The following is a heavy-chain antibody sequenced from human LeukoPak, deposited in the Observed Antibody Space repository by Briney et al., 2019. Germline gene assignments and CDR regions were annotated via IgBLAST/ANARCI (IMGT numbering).Heavy chain of an antibody. CDR1: GYTLTELS. D-gene: IGHD5-18*01. V-gene: IGHV1-24*01. Sequence: ASVKVSCKVSGYTLTELSMHWVRQAPGEGVERMGGFDPKEGETIYAQKFQGRVTMTEDTSRNTAYMELSSLRSADTTVYYWAARRRGYSYPHYYYMDVWGKVPTVTVSS. J-gene: IGHJ6*03. CDR2: FDPKEGET. CDR3: AARRRGYSYPHYYYMDV.